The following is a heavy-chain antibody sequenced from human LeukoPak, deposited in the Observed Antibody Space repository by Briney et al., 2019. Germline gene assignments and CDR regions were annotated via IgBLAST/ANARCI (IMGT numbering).Heavy chain of an antibody. CDR1: GFSFSRYN. V-gene: IGHV3-21*01. CDR2: ISSSPSYI. D-gene: IGHD3-10*01. Sequence: GGSLRLSCAASGFSFSRYNMNWVRQAPGKGLEWVSSISSSPSYIYYADSVKGRFTISRDDAKNTVYLQMTTLRAEDTALYYCARESGDYGSADMPGYYYYMDAWARGTTVIVSS. J-gene: IGHJ6*03. CDR3: ARESGDYGSADMPGYYYYMDA.